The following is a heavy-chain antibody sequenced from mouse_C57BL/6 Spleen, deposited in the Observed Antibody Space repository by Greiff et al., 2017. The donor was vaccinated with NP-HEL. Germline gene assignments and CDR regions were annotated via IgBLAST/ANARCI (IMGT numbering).Heavy chain of an antibody. CDR3: ARLRYYGYFDY. Sequence: VQLQQSGAELVKPGASVKISCKASGYAFSSYWMNWVKQRPGKGLEWIGQIYPGDGDTNYNGKFKGKATLTADKSSSTAYMQLSSLTSEDSAVYFCARLRYYGYFDYWGQGTTLTVSS. V-gene: IGHV1-80*01. CDR1: GYAFSSYW. CDR2: IYPGDGDT. J-gene: IGHJ2*01. D-gene: IGHD1-1*01.